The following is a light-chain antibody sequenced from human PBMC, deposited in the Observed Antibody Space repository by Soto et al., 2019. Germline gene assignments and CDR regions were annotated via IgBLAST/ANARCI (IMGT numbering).Light chain of an antibody. CDR1: QSVSSSY. Sequence: VLTQSPGTLSLSPGERATLSCRAIQSVSSSYLAWYQQKPGQAPRLLIYGASTRATGIPARFSGSGSGTEFTLTISSLQSEDFAVYYCQQYNNWPGRTFGQGTKVDIK. CDR3: QQYNNWPGRT. V-gene: IGKV3-15*01. J-gene: IGKJ1*01. CDR2: GAS.